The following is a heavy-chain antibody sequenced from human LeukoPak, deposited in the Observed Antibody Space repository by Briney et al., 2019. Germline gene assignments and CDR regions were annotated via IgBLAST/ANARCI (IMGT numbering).Heavy chain of an antibody. Sequence: KPGGSLRLSCAASGFTFSSYSMNWVRQAPGKGLEWVSSISSSSSYIYYADSVKGRFTISRDNSKNTLYLQMNSLRAEDTAVYYCAKGVHYYDSSVLASNFDYWGQGTLVTVSS. V-gene: IGHV3-21*01. J-gene: IGHJ4*02. CDR2: ISSSSSYI. D-gene: IGHD3-22*01. CDR1: GFTFSSYS. CDR3: AKGVHYYDSSVLASNFDY.